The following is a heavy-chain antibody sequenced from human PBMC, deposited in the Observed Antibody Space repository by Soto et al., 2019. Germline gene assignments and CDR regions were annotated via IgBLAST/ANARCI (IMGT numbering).Heavy chain of an antibody. D-gene: IGHD3-9*01. J-gene: IGHJ5*02. Sequence: SETLSLTCTVPGGSISSYYWNWIRQPPGKGLEWIGYIYYSGSTKYNPSLKSRVTISVDTSKNQFSLKLSSVTAADTAVYYCARDRLANWFDPWGQGTLVTVSS. V-gene: IGHV4-59*01. CDR3: ARDRLANWFDP. CDR2: IYYSGST. CDR1: GGSISSYY.